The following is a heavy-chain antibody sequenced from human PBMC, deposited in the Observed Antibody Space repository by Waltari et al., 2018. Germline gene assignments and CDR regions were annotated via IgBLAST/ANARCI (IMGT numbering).Heavy chain of an antibody. J-gene: IGHJ6*02. D-gene: IGHD2-21*01. CDR1: GFNVSTYT. V-gene: IGHV3-21*06. CDR3: ARSSSVIGFLLGDYGMDV. CDR2: ISGNSNYK. Sequence: EVQLVESGGGLVKPGGSLRLSCAASGFNVSTYTLNWVRQAPGMGLEWVSSISGNSNYKYYEDSLKGRFTVSRDNAKNSMYLQMNSLRAEDTALYYCARSSSVIGFLLGDYGMDVWGQGTTVTVSS.